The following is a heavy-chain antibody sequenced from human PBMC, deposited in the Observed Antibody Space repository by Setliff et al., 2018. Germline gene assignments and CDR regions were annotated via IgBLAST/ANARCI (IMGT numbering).Heavy chain of an antibody. CDR1: GFTFDDYA. D-gene: IGHD6-19*01. CDR2: ISWNSGTA. Sequence: GGSLRLSCAASGFTFDDYAMHWVRQAPGKGLEWVSGISWNSGTASYADSVKGRFTISRDNARNTVYLQMNRLRGEDTAVYFCARDYDGRYFDPWGQGTLVTVSS. CDR3: ARDYDGRYFDP. V-gene: IGHV3-9*01. J-gene: IGHJ5*02.